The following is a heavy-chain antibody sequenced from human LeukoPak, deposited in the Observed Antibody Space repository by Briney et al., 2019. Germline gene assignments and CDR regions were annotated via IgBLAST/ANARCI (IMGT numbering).Heavy chain of an antibody. Sequence: SETLSRTCTVSGGSISSSSYYWGWIRQPPGKGLEWIGSIYYSGSTYYNPSLKSRVTISVDTSKNQFSLKLSSVTAADTAVYYCARPPRFLEWFPFDYWGQGTLVTVSS. CDR1: GGSISSSSYY. D-gene: IGHD3-3*01. V-gene: IGHV4-39*01. CDR2: IYYSGST. J-gene: IGHJ4*02. CDR3: ARPPRFLEWFPFDY.